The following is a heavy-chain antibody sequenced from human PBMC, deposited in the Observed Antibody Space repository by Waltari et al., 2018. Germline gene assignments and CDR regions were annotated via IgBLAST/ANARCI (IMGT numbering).Heavy chain of an antibody. CDR2: ISTGTGKP. D-gene: IGHD1-26*01. CDR3: ARDRIVGATDWGY. CDR1: GYSFTNYA. J-gene: IGHJ4*02. V-gene: IGHV7-4-1*02. Sequence: QVQLVQSGSELKKPGASVRISGKASGYSFTNYAIDWVRQAPGQGPEWMGWISTGTGKPTYARAFTGRFVFTLDTSVSTAYLQITSLKAEDTAIYYCARDRIVGATDWGYWGQGTLVTVSS.